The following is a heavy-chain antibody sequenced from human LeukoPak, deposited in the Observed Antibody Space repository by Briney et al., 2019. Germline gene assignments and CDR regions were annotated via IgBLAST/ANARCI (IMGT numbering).Heavy chain of an antibody. D-gene: IGHD5/OR15-5a*01. CDR2: VNNDGSST. V-gene: IGHV3-74*01. J-gene: IGHJ4*02. Sequence: PGGSLRLSCAASGFSFNKHWMHWVRQAPGKGLVWVSYVNNDGSSTSYADSVKGRFTISRDNAKNTLYLQMNSLRAADTAVYYCARGGLSTGLDSWGQGTLVTVSS. CDR3: ARGGLSTGLDS. CDR1: GFSFNKHW.